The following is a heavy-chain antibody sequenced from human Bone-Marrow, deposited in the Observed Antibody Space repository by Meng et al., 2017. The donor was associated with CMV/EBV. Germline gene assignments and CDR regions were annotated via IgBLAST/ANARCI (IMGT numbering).Heavy chain of an antibody. V-gene: IGHV3-21*04. CDR3: ARDLRLYSGSYPHNCYYYGMDV. CDR2: ISSSSSYI. Sequence: GESLKISCAASGFTFSSYSMNWVRQAPGKGLEWVSSISSSSSYIYYADSVKGRFTISRDNSKNTLYLQMNSLRAEDTAVYYCARDLRLYSGSYPHNCYYYGMDVWGQGTTVTGYS. CDR1: GFTFSSYS. J-gene: IGHJ6*01. D-gene: IGHD1-26*01.